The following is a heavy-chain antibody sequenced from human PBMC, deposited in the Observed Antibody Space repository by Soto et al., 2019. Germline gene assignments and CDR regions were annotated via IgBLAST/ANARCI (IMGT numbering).Heavy chain of an antibody. CDR1: GFTFSFDA. CDR2: ISYNGRNK. V-gene: IGHV3-30*04. Sequence: QVQLVESGGDVVQPGRSLRLSCAASGFTFSFDAMHWVRQAPGKGLEWVAVISYNGRNKNYVDSVKCRFTISRDNSQDTLYLQMDSLRPDDTAVYYCARQAKIGDRSQFYFDSWGQGTLVTVSS. J-gene: IGHJ4*02. CDR3: ARQAKIGDRSQFYFDS. D-gene: IGHD3-16*01.